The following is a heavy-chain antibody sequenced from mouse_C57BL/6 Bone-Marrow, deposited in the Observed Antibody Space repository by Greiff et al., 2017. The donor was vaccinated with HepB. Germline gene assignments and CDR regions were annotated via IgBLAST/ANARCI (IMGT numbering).Heavy chain of an antibody. CDR1: GYSITSGYY. CDR2: ISYDGSN. Sequence: EVQLQQSGPGLVKPSQSLSLTCSVTGYSITSGYYWNWIRQFPGNKLEWMGYISYDGSNNYNPSLKNRISITRDTSKNQFFLKLNSVTTEDTATYYCASDPLGWYFDVWGTGTTVTVSS. CDR3: ASDPLGWYFDV. J-gene: IGHJ1*03. V-gene: IGHV3-6*01.